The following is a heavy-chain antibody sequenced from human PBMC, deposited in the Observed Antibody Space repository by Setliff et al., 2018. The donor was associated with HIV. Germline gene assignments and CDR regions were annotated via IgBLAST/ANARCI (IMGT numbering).Heavy chain of an antibody. CDR2: IQYDGKRI. CDR1: GFALSTYG. D-gene: IGHD2-15*01. CDR3: AKDRSVRDYNYHYLDV. J-gene: IGHJ6*03. Sequence: GGSLRLSCAASGFALSTYGMHWVRQAPGKGLEWVAFIQYDGKRIYYGESVNGRFTISRDNPKNTLYLQMNSLRPEDTAVYYCAKDRSVRDYNYHYLDVWGKGTTVTVSS. V-gene: IGHV3-30*02.